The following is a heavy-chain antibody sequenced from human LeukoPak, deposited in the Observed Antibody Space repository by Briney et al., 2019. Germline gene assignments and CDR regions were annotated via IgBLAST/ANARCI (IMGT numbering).Heavy chain of an antibody. CDR3: ARDRSGSVTMIVVAPFDY. CDR2: ISYDGSNK. Sequence: GGSLRLSCAASGFTFSSYAMHWVRQAPGKGLEWVAVISYDGSNKYYADSVKGRFTISRDNSKNTLYLQMNSLRAEDTAVYYCARDRSGSVTMIVVAPFDYWGQGTLVTVSS. D-gene: IGHD3-22*01. V-gene: IGHV3-30-3*01. J-gene: IGHJ4*02. CDR1: GFTFSSYA.